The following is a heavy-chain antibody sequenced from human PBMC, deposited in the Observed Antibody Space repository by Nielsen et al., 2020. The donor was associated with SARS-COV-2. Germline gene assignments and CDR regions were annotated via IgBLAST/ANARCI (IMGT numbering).Heavy chain of an antibody. CDR3: AKDRAIVVVPAAIGGNDY. D-gene: IGHD2-2*02. CDR2: ISYDGSNK. Sequence: WIRQPPGKGLEWVAVISYDGSNKYYADSVKGRFTISRDNSKNTLYLQMNSLRAEDTAVNYCAKDRAIVVVPAAIGGNDYWGQGTLVTVSS. V-gene: IGHV3-30*18. J-gene: IGHJ4*02.